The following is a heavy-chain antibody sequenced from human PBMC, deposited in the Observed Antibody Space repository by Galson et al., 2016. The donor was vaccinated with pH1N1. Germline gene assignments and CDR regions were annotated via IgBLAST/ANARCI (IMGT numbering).Heavy chain of an antibody. V-gene: IGHV3-23*01. D-gene: IGHD2-2*01. Sequence: SLRLSCAASGFAFSTYAMTWVRQAPGKGLEWVSTLSGSGGTTYYADSVKGRFTISRDNSKNTLYLQMNSLRTEDTAVYFCARYCSTTNCSSPYSYYDMDVWGQGTTVSVSS. CDR1: GFAFSTYA. CDR2: LSGSGGTT. J-gene: IGHJ6*02. CDR3: ARYCSTTNCSSPYSYYDMDV.